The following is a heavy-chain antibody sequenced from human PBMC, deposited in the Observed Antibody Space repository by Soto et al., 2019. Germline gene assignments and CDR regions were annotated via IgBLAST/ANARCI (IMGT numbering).Heavy chain of an antibody. J-gene: IGHJ4*02. Sequence: GGSLRLSCIASGFIFSDNWMHWVRQAPGKGLVWVSRINADGTNTAYADSVKGRFTISRDNAKNTLYLEMNSLRAEDTAVYYCVKSSGLTPGWGQGDLVTVSS. CDR1: GFIFSDNW. CDR3: VKSSGLTPG. V-gene: IGHV3-74*01. CDR2: INADGTNT.